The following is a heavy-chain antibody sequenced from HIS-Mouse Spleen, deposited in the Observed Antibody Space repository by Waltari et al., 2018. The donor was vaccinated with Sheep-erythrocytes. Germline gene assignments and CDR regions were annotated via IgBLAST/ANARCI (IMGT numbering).Heavy chain of an antibody. J-gene: IGHJ3*02. D-gene: IGHD6-6*01. CDR3: ASDTYSSSPGAFDI. CDR1: GFTFSSYR. V-gene: IGHV3-21*01. CDR2: ISSSSSYI. Sequence: EVQLVESGGGLVKPGGSLRLSCASSGFTFSSYRLNWVRQAPGKGLEWVSSISSSSSYIYYADSVKGRFTISRDNAKNSLYLQMNSLRAEDTAVYYCASDTYSSSPGAFDIWGQGTMVTVSS.